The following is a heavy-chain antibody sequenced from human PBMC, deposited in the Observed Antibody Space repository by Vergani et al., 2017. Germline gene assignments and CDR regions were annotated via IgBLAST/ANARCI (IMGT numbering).Heavy chain of an antibody. CDR2: IIPIFGTA. CDR1: GGTFSSYA. V-gene: IGHV1-69*01. Sequence: QVQLVQSGAEVKKPGSSVKVSCKASGGTFSSYAISWVRQAPGQGLEWMGGIIPIFGTANYAQKFQGRVTITADESTSTAYMELSSLRSEDTAVYYCATDLVVVAARAGYAGKGAGGWFDPWGQGTLVTVSS. J-gene: IGHJ5*02. D-gene: IGHD2-21*02. CDR3: ATDLVVVAARAGYAGKGAGGWFDP.